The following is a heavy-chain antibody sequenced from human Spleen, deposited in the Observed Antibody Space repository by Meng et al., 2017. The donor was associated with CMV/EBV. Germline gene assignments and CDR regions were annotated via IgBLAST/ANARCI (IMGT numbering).Heavy chain of an antibody. D-gene: IGHD4/OR15-4a*01. CDR2: IRGYNGNT. J-gene: IGHJ4*02. CDR3: ARADYGDTGVVDY. V-gene: IGHV1-18*01. Sequence: CKAAGYTFTNYGISWVRQAPGQGLEWMAWIRGYNGNTSYAQKFQGRVTLTTDTSTTTAYMELRSLRSDDTAVYYCARADYGDTGVVDYWGQGTLVTVSS. CDR1: GYTFTNYG.